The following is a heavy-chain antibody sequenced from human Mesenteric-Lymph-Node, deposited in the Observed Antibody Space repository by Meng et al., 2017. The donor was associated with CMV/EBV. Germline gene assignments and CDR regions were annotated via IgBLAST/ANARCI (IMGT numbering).Heavy chain of an antibody. D-gene: IGHD4-11*01. CDR2: INPRDSFI. CDR1: GYRFTTYW. V-gene: IGHV5-10-1*01. J-gene: IGHJ5*02. Sequence: KGSGYRFTTYWISWMRQMPGKGLEWMGRINPRDSFIKYSPSFQANVTISVDNSISTVYLQWSSLKASDTAMYYCARHGSNNGGGFDPWGQGTLVTVSS. CDR3: ARHGSNNGGGFDP.